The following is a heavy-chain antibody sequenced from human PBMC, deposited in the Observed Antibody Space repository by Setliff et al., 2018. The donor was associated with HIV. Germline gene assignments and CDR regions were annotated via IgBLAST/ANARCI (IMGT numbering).Heavy chain of an antibody. Sequence: GGSLRLSCAASRFTFDDYTIHWVRQAPGKGLEWVANIKADGSEKYYVDSVKGRFTISRDNAKNSVYLQMNSLRADDTAAYFCAREIAAAGTKFDYWGQGTLVTVS. CDR1: RFTFDDYT. J-gene: IGHJ4*02. V-gene: IGHV3-7*01. CDR3: AREIAAAGTKFDY. D-gene: IGHD6-13*01. CDR2: IKADGSEK.